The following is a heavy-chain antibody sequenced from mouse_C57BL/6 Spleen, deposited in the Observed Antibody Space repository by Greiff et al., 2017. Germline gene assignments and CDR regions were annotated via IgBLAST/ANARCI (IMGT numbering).Heavy chain of an antibody. J-gene: IGHJ1*03. Sequence: VQLQQSGPELVKPGASVKISCKASGYTFTDYYMNWVKQSHGKSLEWIGDINPNNGGTSYNQKFKGKATLTVDKSSSTAYMELRSLTSEDSAVYDCARAGRGFYGYFDVWGTGTTVTVSS. CDR1: GYTFTDYY. CDR3: ARAGRGFYGYFDV. CDR2: INPNNGGT. V-gene: IGHV1-26*01.